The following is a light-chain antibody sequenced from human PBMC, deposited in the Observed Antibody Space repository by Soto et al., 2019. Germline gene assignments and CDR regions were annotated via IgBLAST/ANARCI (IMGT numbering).Light chain of an antibody. Sequence: QSALTQPRSVSGSPGQSVTISCTATGSDVGDSSHVSWYQLHPGKAPKLMIYEVNNRPSGVPDRFSGSKSGSTASLTISGLQAEDEAEYYCCSFTSNRIYVFGPGTKVTVL. CDR1: GSDVGDSSH. CDR2: EVN. V-gene: IGLV2-11*01. CDR3: CSFTSNRIYV. J-gene: IGLJ1*01.